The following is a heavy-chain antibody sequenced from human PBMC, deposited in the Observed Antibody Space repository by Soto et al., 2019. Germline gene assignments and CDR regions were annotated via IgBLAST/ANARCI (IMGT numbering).Heavy chain of an antibody. CDR3: ARRGLSNNDY. CDR2: ISGSGDST. V-gene: IGHV3-23*01. CDR1: GFTFSSYT. D-gene: IGHD1-1*01. J-gene: IGHJ4*02. Sequence: EVQLLESGGGLVQPGGSLRLSCAASGFTFSSYTMTWVRQAPGRGLEWVSSISGSGDSTYSADSVKGRFTISRDNSKNTLYLQMNSLRAEDTAIYYCARRGLSNNDYWGQGTLVTVSS.